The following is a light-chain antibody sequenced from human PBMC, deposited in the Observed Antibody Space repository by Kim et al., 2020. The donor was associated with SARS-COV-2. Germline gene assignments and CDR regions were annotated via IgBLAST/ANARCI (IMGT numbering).Light chain of an antibody. CDR1: ERLSSNY. J-gene: IGKJ1*01. Sequence: EIVLTQSPGTLSLSPGERATLSCGASERLSSNYLAWYQQKPGQAPRLLIYGSSSRATGISDRFSGSGSGTEFTLTISRLEPEDFAVYYCQQYHSSPRTFGQGTKVEI. CDR2: GSS. CDR3: QQYHSSPRT. V-gene: IGKV3-20*01.